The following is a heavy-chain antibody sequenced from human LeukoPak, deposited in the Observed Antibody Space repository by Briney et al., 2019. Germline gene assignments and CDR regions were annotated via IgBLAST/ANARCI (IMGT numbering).Heavy chain of an antibody. V-gene: IGHV1-69*05. CDR1: GGTFRSYA. J-gene: IGHJ6*03. CDR2: IIPIFGTA. CDR3: ARAPYYYYYMDV. Sequence: ASVKVSCKASGGTFRSYAISWVRQAPGQGLEWMGGIIPIFGTANYAQKFQGRVTMTRNTSISTAYMELSSLRSEDTAVYYCARAPYYYYYMDVWGKGTTVTISS.